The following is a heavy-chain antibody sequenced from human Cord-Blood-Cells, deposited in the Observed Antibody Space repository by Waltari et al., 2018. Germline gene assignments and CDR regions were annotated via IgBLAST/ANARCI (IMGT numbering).Heavy chain of an antibody. CDR2: IYYSGRT. Sequence: QVQLQESGPGLVKPSQTLSLTCTVSGGSISCGGYYWSWIRQHPGKGLEWIGYIYYSGRTYYNPSLKSRVTISVDTSKNQFSLKLSSVTAADTAVYYCASDASNCSSTSCYEAYFQHWGQGTLVTVSS. J-gene: IGHJ1*01. CDR3: ASDASNCSSTSCYEAYFQH. V-gene: IGHV4-31*03. CDR1: GGSISCGGYY. D-gene: IGHD2-2*01.